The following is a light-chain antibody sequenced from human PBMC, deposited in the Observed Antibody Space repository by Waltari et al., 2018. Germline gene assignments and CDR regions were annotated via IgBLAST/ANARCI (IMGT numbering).Light chain of an antibody. CDR2: VNGDGSH. CDR1: SGHTTFA. Sequence: QLVVTQSPSASASLGASVKFTCTLSSGHTTFAIAWHQQQPQKGPRYLMTVNGDGSHRKGAGIPERFSGSSSGADRYLTVSSLQSEDEADYYCQTWGSDIVVFGGGTKLTVL. V-gene: IGLV4-69*01. CDR3: QTWGSDIVV. J-gene: IGLJ2*01.